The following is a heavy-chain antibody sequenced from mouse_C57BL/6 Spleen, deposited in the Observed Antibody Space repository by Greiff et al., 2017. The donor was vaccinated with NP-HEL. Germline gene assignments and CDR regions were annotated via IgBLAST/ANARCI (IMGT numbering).Heavy chain of an antibody. Sequence: EVMLVESGGGLVKPGGSLKLSCAASGFTFSDYGMHWVRQAPEKGLEWVAYISSGSSTIYYADTVKGRFTISRDNAKNTLFLQMTSLRSEDTAMYYCARAVRRYYYAMDYWGQGTSVTVSS. D-gene: IGHD2-14*01. V-gene: IGHV5-17*01. CDR2: ISSGSSTI. CDR1: GFTFSDYG. CDR3: ARAVRRYYYAMDY. J-gene: IGHJ4*01.